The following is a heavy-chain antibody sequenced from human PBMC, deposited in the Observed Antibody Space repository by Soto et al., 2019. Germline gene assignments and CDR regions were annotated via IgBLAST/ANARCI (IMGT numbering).Heavy chain of an antibody. CDR2: IYYSGST. J-gene: IGHJ6*02. CDR3: ARQASYYDFWSGYYPYYYYGMDV. D-gene: IGHD3-3*01. CDR1: GGSISSSSYY. V-gene: IGHV4-39*01. Sequence: SSETLSLTCTVSGGSISSSSYYWGWIRQPPGKGLEWIGSIYYSGSTYYNPSLKSRVTISVDTSKNQFSLKLSSVTAADTAVYYCARQASYYDFWSGYYPYYYYGMDVWGQGTTVNVSS.